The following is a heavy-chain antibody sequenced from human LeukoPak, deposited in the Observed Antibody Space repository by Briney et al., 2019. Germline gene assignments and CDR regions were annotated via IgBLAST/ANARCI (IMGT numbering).Heavy chain of an antibody. J-gene: IGHJ4*02. CDR2: ISAYNGNT. D-gene: IGHD5-18*01. V-gene: IGHV1-18*01. CDR1: GYTFTSYG. CDR3: AREGYSYGPFDY. Sequence: ASVNVSCKASGYTFTSYGTSWVRQAPGQGLEWMGWISAYNGNTNYAQKLQGRVTMTTDTSTSTAYMELRSLRSDDTAVYYCAREGYSYGPFDYWGQGTLVTVSS.